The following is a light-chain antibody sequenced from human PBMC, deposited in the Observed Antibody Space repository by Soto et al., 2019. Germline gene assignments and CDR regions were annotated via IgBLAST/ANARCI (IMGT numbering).Light chain of an antibody. Sequence: VLTQPPSASGTPGQRVTISCSGSSSNIGSTTVSWYQQLPGAAPKLLIYSNDQWPSGVPDRFSGSKSGTSASLAISGLQSEDEADYYCASWDDSLNGFVFGTGTKVTVL. CDR2: SND. CDR3: ASWDDSLNGFV. J-gene: IGLJ1*01. CDR1: SSNIGSTT. V-gene: IGLV1-44*01.